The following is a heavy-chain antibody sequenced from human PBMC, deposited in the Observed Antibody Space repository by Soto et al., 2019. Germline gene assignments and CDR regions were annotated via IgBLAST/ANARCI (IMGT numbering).Heavy chain of an antibody. V-gene: IGHV3-48*03. Sequence: EVQLVESGGGLVQPGGSLRLSCAASGFTFSSYEMNWVRQAPGKGLEWVSYISNSGMTTYYADSVKGRFTISRDNAKKSLYLQMNNLRAEDTAVYYCTRGRGFVVVPAAMDYWGQGTLVTVSS. J-gene: IGHJ4*02. CDR2: ISNSGMTT. CDR1: GFTFSSYE. CDR3: TRGRGFVVVPAAMDY. D-gene: IGHD2-2*01.